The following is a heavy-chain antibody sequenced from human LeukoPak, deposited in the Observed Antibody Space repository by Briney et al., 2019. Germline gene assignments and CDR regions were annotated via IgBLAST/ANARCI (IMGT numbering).Heavy chain of an antibody. CDR3: AKVAAPHYFDY. CDR1: GFTFDDYA. CDR2: ISWNSGSI. V-gene: IGHV3-9*01. Sequence: GGSLRLSCAASGFTFDDYAMHWVRQAPGKGLEWVSGISWNSGSIGYADSVKGRFTISRDNAKNSLYLQMNSLRAEDTALYYCAKVAAPHYFDYWGQGTLVTVSS. D-gene: IGHD6-13*01. J-gene: IGHJ4*02.